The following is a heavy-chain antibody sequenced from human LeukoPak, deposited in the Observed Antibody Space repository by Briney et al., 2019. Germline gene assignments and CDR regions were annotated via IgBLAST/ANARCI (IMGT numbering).Heavy chain of an antibody. CDR2: IYPGDSDT. CDR3: ARGRGNSDLSFDL. J-gene: IGHJ4*02. CDR1: GYTFTGHW. Sequence: GESLKISCKASGYTFTGHWIGWVRQTPVKGLEWMGIIYPGDSDTTYNPSFEGQVTVSADESITTAYLYWSSLKASDTAIYYCARGRGNSDLSFDLWGQGTRVTVSS. V-gene: IGHV5-51*01. D-gene: IGHD2/OR15-2a*01.